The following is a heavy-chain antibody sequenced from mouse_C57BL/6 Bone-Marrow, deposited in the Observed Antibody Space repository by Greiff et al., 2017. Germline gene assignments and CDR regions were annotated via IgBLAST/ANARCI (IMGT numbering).Heavy chain of an antibody. Sequence: EVQLQESGGGLVKPGGSLKLSCAASGFTFSSYTMSWVRQTPEKRLEWVATISGGGGNTYYPDSVKGRFTISRDNAKNTLYLQMSRLRSEDTALYYCARPAWFAYWGQGTLVTVSA. J-gene: IGHJ3*01. CDR2: ISGGGGNT. V-gene: IGHV5-9*01. CDR3: ARPAWFAY. CDR1: GFTFSSYT.